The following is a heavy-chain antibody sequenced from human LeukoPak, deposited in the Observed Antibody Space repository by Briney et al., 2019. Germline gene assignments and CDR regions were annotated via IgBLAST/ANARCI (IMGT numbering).Heavy chain of an antibody. D-gene: IGHD3-10*01. J-gene: IGHJ4*02. CDR2: ISGSGSAT. CDR1: GFTFSDYY. V-gene: IGHV3-11*04. CDR3: ARFSYGSGSQIFDY. Sequence: PGGSLRLSCAASGFTFSDYYMSWIRQAPGKGLDWVSYISGSGSATYYADSVKGRFTISRDNSKNTLYLQMNSLRAEDTAVYYCARFSYGSGSQIFDYWGQGTLVTVSS.